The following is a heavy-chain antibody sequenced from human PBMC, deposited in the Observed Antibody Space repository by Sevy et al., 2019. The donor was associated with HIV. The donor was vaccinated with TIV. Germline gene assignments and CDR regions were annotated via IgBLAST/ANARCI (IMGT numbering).Heavy chain of an antibody. CDR3: AEGGGGHYDPDEIAYYFYYYNMDV. Sequence: GGSLRLSCAVSGFSFESYGMTWVRQAPGKGLEWVSAISGSGTRTYYADSVKGRFIISRDNSKNTLDLQMNSLRAEDTVIYYCAEGGGGHYDPDEIAYYFYYYNMDVWGKGTTVTVSS. J-gene: IGHJ6*03. CDR1: GFSFESYG. V-gene: IGHV3-23*01. CDR2: ISGSGTRT. D-gene: IGHD3-22*01.